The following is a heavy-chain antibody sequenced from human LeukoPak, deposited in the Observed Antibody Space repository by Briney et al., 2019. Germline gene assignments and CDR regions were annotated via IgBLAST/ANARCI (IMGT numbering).Heavy chain of an antibody. Sequence: GRSLRLSCAASGFTFSSYGMHWVRQAPGKGLEWVAVISYDGSNKYYADSVKGRFTISRDNRKNLLHLQMNSLRPDDSAVYYCVKDLGSAITSALALDVWGQGTTVTVSS. D-gene: IGHD2-15*01. V-gene: IGHV3-30*18. CDR3: VKDLGSAITSALALDV. CDR1: GFTFSSYG. J-gene: IGHJ6*02. CDR2: ISYDGSNK.